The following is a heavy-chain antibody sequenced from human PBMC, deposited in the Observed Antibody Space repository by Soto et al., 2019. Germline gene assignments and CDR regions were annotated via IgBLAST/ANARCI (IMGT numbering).Heavy chain of an antibody. J-gene: IGHJ3*02. CDR1: GFTFSSDW. Sequence: EVRLVESGGGLVQPGGSLSLSCAASGFTFSSDWMTWVRQAPGKGLEWVANIRKDGSKTSYLDSVRGRFTISRDNAQSALYLQMDSLRAEDTALYYCARAVSPVTRSLYFDAFDTWCQGTMVTVSS. CDR2: IRKDGSKT. V-gene: IGHV3-7*05. CDR3: ARAVSPVTRSLYFDAFDT. D-gene: IGHD2-8*01.